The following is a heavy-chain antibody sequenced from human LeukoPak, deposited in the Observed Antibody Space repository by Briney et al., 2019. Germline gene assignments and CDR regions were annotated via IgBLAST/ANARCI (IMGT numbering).Heavy chain of an antibody. CDR2: IKTDGTTT. D-gene: IGHD6-19*01. V-gene: IGHV3-74*01. J-gene: IGHJ4*02. CDR1: GFTFSSYW. Sequence: GGSLRLSCAASGFTFSSYWMHRVRQAPGEGLVWVSRIKTDGTTTNYADSVKGRFTVSRDNAKNTLYLQMNSLRAEDTAVYYCARGPYTSGVYRLDYWGQGTLVTVSS. CDR3: ARGPYTSGVYRLDY.